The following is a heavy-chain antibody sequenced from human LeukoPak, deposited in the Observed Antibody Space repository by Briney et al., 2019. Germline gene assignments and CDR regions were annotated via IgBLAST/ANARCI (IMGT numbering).Heavy chain of an antibody. Sequence: SVKVSCKASGGTFSSYAISWVRQAPGQGLEWMGGIMPIFGTANYAQKFQGRVTITTDESTSTAYMELSSLRSEDTAVYYCAQKTYDSSGYYYAYNWFDPWGQGTLVTVSS. J-gene: IGHJ5*02. CDR3: AQKTYDSSGYYYAYNWFDP. CDR2: IMPIFGTA. D-gene: IGHD3-22*01. V-gene: IGHV1-69*05. CDR1: GGTFSSYA.